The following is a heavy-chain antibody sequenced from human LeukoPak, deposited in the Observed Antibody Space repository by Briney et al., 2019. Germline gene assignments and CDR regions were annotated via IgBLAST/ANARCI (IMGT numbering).Heavy chain of an antibody. CDR1: GGTFRDYP. V-gene: IGHV1-69*13. Sequence: SVKVSCKASGGTFRDYPLSWVRQAPGQGLEWMGGIIPMFGTAKYAQNFEGRVKITADESTSTAYMELSSLRSEDTAVYYCARASDCVWGSYPTDYWGQGTLVTVSS. D-gene: IGHD3-16*02. CDR3: ARASDCVWGSYPTDY. CDR2: IIPMFGTA. J-gene: IGHJ4*02.